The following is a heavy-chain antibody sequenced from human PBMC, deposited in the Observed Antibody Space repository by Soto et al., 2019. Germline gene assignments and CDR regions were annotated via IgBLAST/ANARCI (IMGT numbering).Heavy chain of an antibody. CDR2: ISSSGSTI. V-gene: IGHV3-48*03. Sequence: EVQLVESGGCLVQPGGSLRLSCAASGFTFSSYEMNWVRQAPGKGLEWVSYISSSGSTIYYADSVKGRFTISRDNAKNSLYLQMNSLRAEDTAAYHCARDSTIVVVVAATRDYYYYGMDVWGQGTTVTVSS. CDR1: GFTFSSYE. D-gene: IGHD2-15*01. J-gene: IGHJ6*02. CDR3: ARDSTIVVVVAATRDYYYYGMDV.